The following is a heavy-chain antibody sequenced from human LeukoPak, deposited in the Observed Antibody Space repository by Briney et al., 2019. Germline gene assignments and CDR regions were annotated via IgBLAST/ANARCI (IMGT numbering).Heavy chain of an antibody. J-gene: IGHJ6*04. Sequence: KTSETLSLTCTVSGYSISSGYYWGWIRQPPGKGLEWIGSIYHSGSTYYNPSLKSRVTISVDTSKNQFSLKLSSVTAADTAVYYCARDVGGSGSDVWGKGTTVTVSS. D-gene: IGHD3-10*01. CDR3: ARDVGGSGSDV. V-gene: IGHV4-38-2*02. CDR1: GYSISSGYY. CDR2: IYHSGST.